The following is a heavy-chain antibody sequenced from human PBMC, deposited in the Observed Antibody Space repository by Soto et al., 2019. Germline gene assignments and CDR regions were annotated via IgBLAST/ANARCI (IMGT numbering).Heavy chain of an antibody. D-gene: IGHD3-10*01. Sequence: GGSLRLSCAASGFTFSNFAMTWVRQAPGAGLEWVSSISGTDDYTYYADSVKGRFTISRDNSKSTLFLQMNNLRVDDTAIYYCAKASGESYPGSRVFDYWGQGTRVTVSS. V-gene: IGHV3-23*01. CDR1: GFTFSNFA. J-gene: IGHJ4*02. CDR3: AKASGESYPGSRVFDY. CDR2: ISGTDDYT.